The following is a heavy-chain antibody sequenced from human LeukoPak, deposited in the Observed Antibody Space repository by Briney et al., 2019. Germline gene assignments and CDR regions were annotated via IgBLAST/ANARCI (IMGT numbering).Heavy chain of an antibody. D-gene: IGHD4-17*01. V-gene: IGHV4-34*01. CDR2: INHSGST. J-gene: IGHJ4*02. CDR3: ARDYGDYGTIDY. Sequence: SETLSLTCAVYGGSFSGYYWSWIRRPPGKGLEWIGEINHSGSTNYNPSLKSRVTISVDTSKNQFSLKLSSVTAADTAVYYCARDYGDYGTIDYWGQGTLVTVSS. CDR1: GGSFSGYY.